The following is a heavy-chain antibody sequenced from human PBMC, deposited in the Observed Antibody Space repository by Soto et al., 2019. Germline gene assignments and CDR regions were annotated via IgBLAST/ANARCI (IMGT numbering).Heavy chain of an antibody. J-gene: IGHJ4*02. Sequence: ASETLSLTCSVSGGSINNYEYYWTWIRQPPGEGLEWIGHIYYTGSTSYNPSLKSRVTISLDTSKNQFSLKVNSVSAADTAVYYCARDRSSSPDFFDSWGQGTLVTVS. CDR3: ARDRSSSPDFFDS. V-gene: IGHV4-30-4*01. CDR2: IYYTGST. CDR1: GGSINNYEYY. D-gene: IGHD6-6*01.